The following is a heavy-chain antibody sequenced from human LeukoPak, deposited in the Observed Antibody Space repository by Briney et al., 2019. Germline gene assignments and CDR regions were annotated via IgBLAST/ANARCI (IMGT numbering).Heavy chain of an antibody. D-gene: IGHD3-22*01. Sequence: PGGSLRLSCAASGFTFSRYGMSWVRQAPGKGLEWVSYISSNSGTIDYADSVKGRFTISRDNAKNSLYLQMSSLRAGDTAVYYCARYDSSGYYYYFDYWGQGTLVTVSS. CDR1: GFTFSRYG. V-gene: IGHV3-48*01. CDR3: ARYDSSGYYYYFDY. J-gene: IGHJ4*02. CDR2: ISSNSGTI.